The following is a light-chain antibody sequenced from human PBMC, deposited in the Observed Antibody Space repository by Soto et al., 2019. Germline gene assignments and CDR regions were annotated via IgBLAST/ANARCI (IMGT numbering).Light chain of an antibody. CDR3: QQYGDSLLT. J-gene: IGKJ4*01. Sequence: ENVLTQSPGTLSLSPGERATLSCRASQSISSSYLAWYQQKPGQTPRLLIYHASNRATGIPDRFSGSGSGTDFTLNISRLEPEDFAVYYCQQYGDSLLTFGGGTKVAIK. CDR2: HAS. V-gene: IGKV3-20*01. CDR1: QSISSSY.